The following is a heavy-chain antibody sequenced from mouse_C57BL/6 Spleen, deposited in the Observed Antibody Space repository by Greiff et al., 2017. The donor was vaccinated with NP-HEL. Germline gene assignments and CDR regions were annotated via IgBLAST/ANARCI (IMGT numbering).Heavy chain of an antibody. D-gene: IGHD3-2*02. J-gene: IGHJ2*01. CDR3: ARYPRQLRLPDY. CDR2: IRNKANGYTT. CDR1: GFTFTDYY. Sequence: EVQLVESGGGLVQPGGSLSLSCAASGFTFTDYYMSWVRQPPGKALEWLGFIRNKANGYTTEYSASVKGRFTISSDNSQSILYLQMNALRAEDSATYYCARYPRQLRLPDYWGQGTTLTVSS. V-gene: IGHV7-3*01.